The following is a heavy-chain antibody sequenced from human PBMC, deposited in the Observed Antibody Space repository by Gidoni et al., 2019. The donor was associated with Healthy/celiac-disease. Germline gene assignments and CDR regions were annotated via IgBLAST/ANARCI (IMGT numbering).Heavy chain of an antibody. J-gene: IGHJ4*02. Sequence: QVQLVQSGAEVKTPGASVKVSCKASGYTFTGFAMHWVRQAPGQRLEWMGWINAGNGNTKYSQKFQGRVTITRDTSASTAYMELSSLRSEDTALYYCARGLRQQLVVDYWGQGTLVTVSS. CDR1: GYTFTGFA. D-gene: IGHD6-13*01. CDR2: INAGNGNT. V-gene: IGHV1-3*01. CDR3: ARGLRQQLVVDY.